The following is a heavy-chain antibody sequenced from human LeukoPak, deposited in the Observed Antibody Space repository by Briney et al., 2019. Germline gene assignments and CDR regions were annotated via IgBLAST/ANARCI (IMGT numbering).Heavy chain of an antibody. V-gene: IGHV3-NL1*01. CDR2: IYSGGST. D-gene: IGHD3-3*01. Sequence: GGSLRLSCAASGFTFSSYGMHWVRQAPGKGLEWVSVIYSGGSTYYADSVKGRFTISRDNSKNTLYLQMNSLRAEDTAVYHCARDSGDYYHDYWGQGTLVTVSS. CDR3: ARDSGDYYHDY. J-gene: IGHJ4*02. CDR1: GFTFSSYG.